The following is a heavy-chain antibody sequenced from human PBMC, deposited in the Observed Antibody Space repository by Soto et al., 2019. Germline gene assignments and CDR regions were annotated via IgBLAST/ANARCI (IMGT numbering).Heavy chain of an antibody. CDR3: ASDRYSTTWYYY. J-gene: IGHJ4*02. V-gene: IGHV3-11*01. CDR1: GCHFSDDY. Sequence: GRSPSLPFAAAGCHFSDDYRNWIRQAPGKGLEWVSYISFSTTSIYYADSVKGRFTISRDNAKNSLYLQMNSLRVEDTAVYYCASDRYSTTWYYYWGQGTLVTVSS. D-gene: IGHD6-13*01. CDR2: ISFSTTSI.